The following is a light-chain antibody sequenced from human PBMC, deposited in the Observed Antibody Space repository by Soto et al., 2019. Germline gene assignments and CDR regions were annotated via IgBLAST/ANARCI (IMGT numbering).Light chain of an antibody. V-gene: IGKV1-39*01. CDR1: QRINIY. J-gene: IGKJ5*01. Sequence: DIQMTQSPSSLSTSIGDRVTITCRTSQRINIYLNWYRQKPGKAPELLIYSASNLQSGVPSRFSGSGSGTDFTLTISGLQSEDFATYYCQQSFSTPTFGQGTDWRL. CDR2: SAS. CDR3: QQSFSTPT.